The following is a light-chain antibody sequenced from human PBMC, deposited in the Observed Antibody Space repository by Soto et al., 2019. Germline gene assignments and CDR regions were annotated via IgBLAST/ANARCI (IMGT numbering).Light chain of an antibody. CDR2: WAS. CDR3: QQYYSNPFT. V-gene: IGKV4-1*01. J-gene: IGKJ4*01. Sequence: DIVMTQSPDSLAVSLGERATINCKSSQSVLYSSNNKNYLAWYQQKPGQPPKLVIYWASTRESGVPDRFSGSGSGTDFTLTISSLHAEDVAVYYCQQYYSNPFTFGGGTKVEIK. CDR1: QSVLYSSNNKNY.